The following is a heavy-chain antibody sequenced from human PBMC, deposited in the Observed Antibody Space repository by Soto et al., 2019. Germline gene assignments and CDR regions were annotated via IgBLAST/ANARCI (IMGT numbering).Heavy chain of an antibody. J-gene: IGHJ4*02. CDR1: GYTFTSYG. D-gene: IGHD2-2*01. CDR2: VNTYNGNP. Sequence: QVQLVQSGVEVKQPGASVKVSCQASGYTFTSYGISWLRQAPGQGPEWMGWVNTYNGNPNYAQTLQGRVTMTTDTSTSTAYMELRSLRSDVTAVYYCARDSQFSTSWQKFDYWGQGTLVTVSS. V-gene: IGHV1-18*01. CDR3: ARDSQFSTSWQKFDY.